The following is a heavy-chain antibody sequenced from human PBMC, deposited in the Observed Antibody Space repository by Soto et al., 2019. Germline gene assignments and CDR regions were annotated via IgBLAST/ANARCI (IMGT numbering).Heavy chain of an antibody. CDR1: GFTFSSYS. CDR3: ARDYDYVWGSYRYTGGAFDI. V-gene: IGHV3-48*02. J-gene: IGHJ3*02. Sequence: GGSLRLSCAASGFTFSSYSMNWVRQAPGKGLEWVSYISSSSSTIYYADTVKGRFTISGDNAKNSLYLKMNSLREEDTAGYYCARDYDYVWGSYRYTGGAFDIWGQGTMVTVSS. D-gene: IGHD3-16*02. CDR2: ISSSSSTI.